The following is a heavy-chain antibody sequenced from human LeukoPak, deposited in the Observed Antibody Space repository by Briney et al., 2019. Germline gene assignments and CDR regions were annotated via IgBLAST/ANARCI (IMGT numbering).Heavy chain of an antibody. CDR3: AKDQRAIAARPGGFDY. CDR1: GFTFSSYG. CDR2: IRYDGSNK. D-gene: IGHD6-6*01. J-gene: IGHJ4*02. Sequence: GGSLRLSCAASGFTFSSYGMHWVRQAPGKGLEWVTFIRYDGSNKYYTDSVKGRFTISRDNSKNTLYLQLNSLRTEDTSVYYCAKDQRAIAARPGGFDYWGQGSLVTVSS. V-gene: IGHV3-30*02.